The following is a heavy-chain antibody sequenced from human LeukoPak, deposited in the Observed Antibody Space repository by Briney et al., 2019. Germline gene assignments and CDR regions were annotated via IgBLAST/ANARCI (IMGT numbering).Heavy chain of an antibody. CDR2: ISWNSDTI. Sequence: GGSLRLSCAVSGFTFDDYAMHWVRQVPGKGPEWVSGISWNSDTIGYGDSVKGRFTISRDNAKNSLYLQMNSLRAEDTAVYYCASYILTGYYNGHDAFDIWGQGTMVIVSS. CDR1: GFTFDDYA. D-gene: IGHD3-9*01. J-gene: IGHJ3*02. V-gene: IGHV3-9*01. CDR3: ASYILTGYYNGHDAFDI.